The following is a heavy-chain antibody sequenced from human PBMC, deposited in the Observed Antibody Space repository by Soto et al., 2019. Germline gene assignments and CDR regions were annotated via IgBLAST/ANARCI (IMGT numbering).Heavy chain of an antibody. V-gene: IGHV3-21*01. CDR2: ISSKGSYI. CDR3: GRDRSHYAGVGKIDP. Sequence: LGGSLRLSCAASGFNFSTYGMNWVRQAPGKGLEWVSSISSKGSYIYYTPSVKGRFTISRDNAKNSVYLQMNSLRAEDTAVYYCGRDRSHYAGVGKIDPWGQGTLVTVSS. CDR1: GFNFSTYG. D-gene: IGHD3-10*01. J-gene: IGHJ5*02.